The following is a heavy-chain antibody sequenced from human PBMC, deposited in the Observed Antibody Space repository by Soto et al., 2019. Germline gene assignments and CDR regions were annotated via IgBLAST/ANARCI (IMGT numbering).Heavy chain of an antibody. CDR2: MFPGDSNS. CDR1: GYSFTSYW. CDR3: ARQGEVLDF. J-gene: IGHJ4*02. Sequence: GESLKICCKGSGYSFTSYWIGWVRQMPGKGLEWMGIMFPGDSNSRYSPSFQGQVTFSAEKSTSTAYLQWSSLKASDTAIYYCARQGEVLDFWGQGTLVTVSS. V-gene: IGHV5-51*01. D-gene: IGHD2-8*02.